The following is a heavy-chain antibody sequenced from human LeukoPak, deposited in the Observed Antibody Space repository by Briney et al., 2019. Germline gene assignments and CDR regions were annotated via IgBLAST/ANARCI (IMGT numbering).Heavy chain of an antibody. V-gene: IGHV4-59*01. D-gene: IGHD6-13*01. CDR3: ARGSSWLSSIDR. CDR1: GGPISREY. CDR2: IYYDGST. Sequence: TSETLSLTCTVSGGPISREYWSWIRQHPGKGLEWIGYIYYDGSTNYNPSLKSRVTISVDTSKNQFSLKLRSVTAADTAVYYCARGSSWLSSIDRWGQGTQVTVSS. J-gene: IGHJ5*02.